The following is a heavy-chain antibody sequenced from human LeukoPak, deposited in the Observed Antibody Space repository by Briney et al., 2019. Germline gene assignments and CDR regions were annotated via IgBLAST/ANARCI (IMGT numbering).Heavy chain of an antibody. CDR3: VRGIFSGSFGDY. Sequence: GGSLRLSCSASGFTFSNYAMHWVRQAPGKGLEYVSAISSNGGSTYNADSVKGRFTISRDNSKNTLFLQMSSLRAEDTAVYYCVRGIFSGSFGDYWGQGTLVTVSS. D-gene: IGHD1-26*01. CDR1: GFTFSNYA. J-gene: IGHJ4*02. CDR2: ISSNGGST. V-gene: IGHV3-64D*06.